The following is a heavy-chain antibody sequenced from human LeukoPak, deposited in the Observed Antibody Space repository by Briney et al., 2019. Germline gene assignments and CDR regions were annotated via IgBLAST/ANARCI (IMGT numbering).Heavy chain of an antibody. D-gene: IGHD2-2*01. CDR2: IYTSGST. CDR3: AREGELGYCSSTSCHVHYYFDY. Sequence: SETLPLTCTVSSGSISSYYWSWIRQPAGKGLEWIGRIYTSGSTNYNPSLKSRVTMSVDTSKNQFSLKLSSVTAADTAVYYCAREGELGYCSSTSCHVHYYFDYWGQGTLVTVSS. J-gene: IGHJ4*02. V-gene: IGHV4-4*07. CDR1: SGSISSYY.